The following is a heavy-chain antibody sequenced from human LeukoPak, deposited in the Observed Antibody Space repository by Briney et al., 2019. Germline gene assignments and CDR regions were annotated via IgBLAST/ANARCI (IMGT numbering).Heavy chain of an antibody. CDR1: GYTFTSYY. V-gene: IGHV1-46*01. Sequence: ASVKVSCKASGYTFTSYYMHWVRQAPGQGLEWMGIINPSGGSTSYAQKFQGRVSMTSDTSIITAYMELSSLKSDDTAIYYCANVPPGYGFVIDYWGQGTLVTVSA. CDR2: INPSGGST. D-gene: IGHD5-18*01. J-gene: IGHJ4*02. CDR3: ANVPPGYGFVIDY.